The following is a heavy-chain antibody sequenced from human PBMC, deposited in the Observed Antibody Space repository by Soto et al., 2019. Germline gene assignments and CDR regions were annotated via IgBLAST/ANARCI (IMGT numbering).Heavy chain of an antibody. CDR3: ARASYSTGWYYAFDV. D-gene: IGHD6-13*01. V-gene: IGHV3-30-3*01. Sequence: GGSLRLSCAASGLTLSRYAMHWVRQAPGKGLQWVAVISFDGSNQDYADSVKGRFTISKDISKNTLSLQMNSLISEDTAVYFCARASYSTGWYYAFDVWGQGTVVTVSS. CDR2: ISFDGSNQ. J-gene: IGHJ3*01. CDR1: GLTLSRYA.